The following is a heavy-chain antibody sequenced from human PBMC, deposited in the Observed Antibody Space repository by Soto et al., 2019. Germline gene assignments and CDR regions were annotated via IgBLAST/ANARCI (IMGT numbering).Heavy chain of an antibody. V-gene: IGHV1-69*01. CDR2: IIPIFASS. J-gene: IGHJ5*02. Sequence: QVQLVQSGAEVKKPGSSVRVSCKASGGTFSNFGFSWVRQAPGQGLEWMGGIIPIFASSNYAQKFQGRLTITADESTSTAYMDLSSLRSEDTAVYFCAKDVGFQQLLFVFETWGQGTVVTVSS. D-gene: IGHD6-13*01. CDR1: GGTFSNFG. CDR3: AKDVGFQQLLFVFET.